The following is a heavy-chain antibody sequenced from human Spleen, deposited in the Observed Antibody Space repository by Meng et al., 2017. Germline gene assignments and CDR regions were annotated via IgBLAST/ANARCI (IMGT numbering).Heavy chain of an antibody. CDR3: ARDSEMATITWYFDL. CDR1: GYTFTSYG. CDR2: ISAYNGNT. Sequence: QAQPVQSGAEVKKPGDSVNVSCKASGYTFTSYGISWVRQAPGQGLEWMGWISAYNGNTNYAQKLQGRVTMTTDTSTSTAYMELRSLRSDDTAVYYCARDSEMATITWYFDLWGRGTLVTVSS. V-gene: IGHV1-18*01. J-gene: IGHJ2*01. D-gene: IGHD5-24*01.